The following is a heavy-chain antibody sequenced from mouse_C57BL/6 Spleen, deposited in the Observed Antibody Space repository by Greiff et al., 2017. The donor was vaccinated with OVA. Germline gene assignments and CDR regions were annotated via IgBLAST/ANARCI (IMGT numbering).Heavy chain of an antibody. CDR1: GYTFTSYW. CDR2: IDPSDSET. CDR3: ARSGGLLPWFAY. J-gene: IGHJ3*01. Sequence: QVQLQQPGAELVRPGSSVKLSCKASGYTFTSYWMHWVKQRPIQGLEWIGNIDPSDSETHYNQKFKDKATLTVDKSSSTAYMQLSSLTSEDSAVYYCARSGGLLPWFAYWGQGTLVTVSA. D-gene: IGHD2-3*01. V-gene: IGHV1-52*01.